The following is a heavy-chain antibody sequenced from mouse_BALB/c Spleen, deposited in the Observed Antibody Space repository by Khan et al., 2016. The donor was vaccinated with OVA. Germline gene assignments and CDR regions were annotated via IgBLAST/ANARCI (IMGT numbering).Heavy chain of an antibody. CDR1: GYSFTDYI. CDR3: ARRDYGSSYPGFVY. Sequence: QVQLQQSGPELVKPGASVKMSCKASGYSFTDYIISWVKRRPGQGLQWIGEIYPGSGSIYSNEKFKGKATLTADKSSNTAYMQLSSLTSEDSAVYFCARRDYGSSYPGFVYWGQGTLVTVSA. CDR2: IYPGSGSI. V-gene: IGHV1-77*01. J-gene: IGHJ3*01. D-gene: IGHD1-1*01.